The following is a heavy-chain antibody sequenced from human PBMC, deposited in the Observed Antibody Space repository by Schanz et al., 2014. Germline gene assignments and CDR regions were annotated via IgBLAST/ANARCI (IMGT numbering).Heavy chain of an antibody. CDR1: GYSFSDYD. CDR2: ISNSGYTI. V-gene: IGHV3-11*01. CDR3: ASTPPPYSSSPYYWYYGMDV. D-gene: IGHD6-6*01. Sequence: VQLVESGGGVVQPGGSLRLSCVGSGYSFSDYDMYWIRQAPGKGLEWVSYISNSGYTIYYADSVKGRFTISRDNAKNSLYLKMNSRGAEDTPLYYCASTPPPYSSSPYYWYYGMDVWGQGTTVTVSS. J-gene: IGHJ6*02.